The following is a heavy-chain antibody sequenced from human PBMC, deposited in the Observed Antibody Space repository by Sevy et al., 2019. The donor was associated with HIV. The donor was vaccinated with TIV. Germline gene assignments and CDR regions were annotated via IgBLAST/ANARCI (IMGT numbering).Heavy chain of an antibody. V-gene: IGHV4-39*02. CDR2: VYYNGHT. CDR3: AREAGGYDYDYGMDV. Sequence: SETLSLTCTISGDTIVSSGHYWGWIRQSPGKGLEWIGSVYYNGHTYSNPSLKSRLTMSIDTSKNQFSLNLNSVTAADTGIYFCAREAGGYDYDYGMDVWGQGTTVTVSS. CDR1: GDTIVSSGHY. D-gene: IGHD6-13*01. J-gene: IGHJ6*02.